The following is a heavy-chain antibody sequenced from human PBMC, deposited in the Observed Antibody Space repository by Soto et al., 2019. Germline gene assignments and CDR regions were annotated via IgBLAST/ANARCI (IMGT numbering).Heavy chain of an antibody. CDR2: ISGSGGST. J-gene: IGHJ4*02. V-gene: IGHV3-23*01. CDR3: AKDRPRDIVVVPAFDY. Sequence: PGGSLRLSCAASGFTFSSYAMSWVRQAPGKGLEWVSAISGSGGSTYYADSVKGRFTISRDNSKNTLYLQMNSLRAEDTAVYYCAKDRPRDIVVVPAFDYWGQGTLVIVSS. CDR1: GFTFSSYA. D-gene: IGHD2-2*01.